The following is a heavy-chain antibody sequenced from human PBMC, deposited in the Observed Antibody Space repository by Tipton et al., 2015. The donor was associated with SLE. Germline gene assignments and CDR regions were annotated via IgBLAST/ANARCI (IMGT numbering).Heavy chain of an antibody. CDR2: IHHSGST. CDR1: GGSISSSTYY. D-gene: IGHD4-17*01. Sequence: TLSLTCTVYGGSISSSTYYWGWIRQAPGKGLEWIGEIHHSGSTNSNPSLKSRVTISVDKSKNQFSLKLSSVTVADTAVYYCAKDYNHDNADYNWGQGTLVIVSS. J-gene: IGHJ4*02. V-gene: IGHV4-39*07. CDR3: AKDYNHDNADYN.